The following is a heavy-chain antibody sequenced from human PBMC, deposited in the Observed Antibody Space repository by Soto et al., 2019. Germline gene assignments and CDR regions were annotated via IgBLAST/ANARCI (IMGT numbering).Heavy chain of an antibody. J-gene: IGHJ4*02. D-gene: IGHD1-26*01. CDR3: ARDPGRSYGPD. V-gene: IGHV3-66*01. Sequence: EVQLVESGGGLVQPGGSLRLSCAASGFTVSSNYMSWVRQAPGKGLEWVSVIYSSGSTYYADSVKGRFTISRDNSKNTLYLQMNSLRAEDTAVYYCARDPGRSYGPDWGQGTLVTVSS. CDR2: IYSSGST. CDR1: GFTVSSNY.